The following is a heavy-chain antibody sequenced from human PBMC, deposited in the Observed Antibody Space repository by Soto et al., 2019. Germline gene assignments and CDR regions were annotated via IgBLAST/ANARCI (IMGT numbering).Heavy chain of an antibody. CDR2: ISAYDGNT. D-gene: IGHD6-13*01. V-gene: IGHV1-18*01. CDR1: GYTFNYYG. J-gene: IGHJ4*02. Sequence: QVQLMQSGAEVKKPGASVKVSCKASGYTFNYYGYIWVRQAPGQGLEWMGWISAYDGNTHYAQRFQGRVTMTTDTSTNTAYMDLRSLRSDDTAVYYCARKGKGAPLDYWGQGTLVTVSS. CDR3: ARKGKGAPLDY.